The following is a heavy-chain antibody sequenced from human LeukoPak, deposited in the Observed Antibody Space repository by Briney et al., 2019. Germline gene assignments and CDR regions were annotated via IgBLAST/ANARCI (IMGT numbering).Heavy chain of an antibody. Sequence: GGSLRLSCAASGLTFTRYSMSWVRQAPGKGLEWVSSISTSSGYIYYADSVMGRFTISRDNAKNSLYLQMNSLRPEDTAVYYCARDVSAGGTNWFDPWGQGTLVTVSS. CDR2: ISTSSGYI. J-gene: IGHJ5*02. V-gene: IGHV3-21*04. D-gene: IGHD3-16*01. CDR1: GLTFTRYS. CDR3: ARDVSAGGTNWFDP.